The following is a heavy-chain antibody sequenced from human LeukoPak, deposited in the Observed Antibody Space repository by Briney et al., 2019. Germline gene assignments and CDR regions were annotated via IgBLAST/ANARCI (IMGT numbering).Heavy chain of an antibody. V-gene: IGHV1-69*01. Sequence: SVKVSCKASGGTFSSYAINWVRQAPGQGVEWMGGIIPIFGTANYAQKFQGRVTITADESTSTAYMELSSLRSEDTAVYYCARSEADIVATIVDYWGQGTLVTVSS. CDR2: IIPIFGTA. J-gene: IGHJ4*02. D-gene: IGHD5-12*01. CDR3: ARSEADIVATIVDY. CDR1: GGTFSSYA.